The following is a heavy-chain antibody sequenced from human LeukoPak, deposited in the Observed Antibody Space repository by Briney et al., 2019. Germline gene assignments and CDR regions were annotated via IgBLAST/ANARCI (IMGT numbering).Heavy chain of an antibody. D-gene: IGHD3-22*01. V-gene: IGHV3-43*02. J-gene: IGHJ3*02. CDR3: ARASYYYDTTGLGAVDI. CDR2: ISGDGGST. Sequence: GGSLRLSCAASGFTFDDYAMHWVRQAPGKGLEWVSLISGDGGSTYYADSVKGRFTISRDNSKNSLYLQMNSLRTEDTALYYCARASYYYDTTGLGAVDIWGQGTMVTVSS. CDR1: GFTFDDYA.